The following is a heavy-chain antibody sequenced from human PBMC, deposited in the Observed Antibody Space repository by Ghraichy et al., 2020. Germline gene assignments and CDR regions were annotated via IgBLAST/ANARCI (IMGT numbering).Heavy chain of an antibody. CDR2: ISGSGGST. J-gene: IGHJ3*02. Sequence: GGSLRLSCAASGFSFSSYAMSWVRQAPGKGLEWVSAISGSGGSTYYADSVKGRFTISRDNSKNTLYLQMNSLRAEDTAVYYCAKDSLGYCSSTSCYYAFDIWGQGTMVTVSS. CDR1: GFSFSSYA. CDR3: AKDSLGYCSSTSCYYAFDI. D-gene: IGHD2-2*01. V-gene: IGHV3-23*01.